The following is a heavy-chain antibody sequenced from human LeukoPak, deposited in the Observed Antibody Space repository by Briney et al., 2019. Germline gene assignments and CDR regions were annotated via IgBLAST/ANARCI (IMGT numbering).Heavy chain of an antibody. Sequence: GGSLRLSCAASGFTFSNYGMHWVRQAPGKGLEWVAVIWYDGSNKYYADSVKGRFTISRDNSKSTLYLQMNSLGADDTAVYFCAKDTWIQLRLGFDYWGQGTLVTVSS. CDR2: IWYDGSNK. V-gene: IGHV3-33*06. CDR1: GFTFSNYG. CDR3: AKDTWIQLRLGFDY. D-gene: IGHD3-16*01. J-gene: IGHJ4*02.